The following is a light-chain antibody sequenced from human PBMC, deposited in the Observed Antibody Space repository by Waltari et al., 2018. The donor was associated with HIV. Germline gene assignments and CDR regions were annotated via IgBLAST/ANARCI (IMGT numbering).Light chain of an antibody. V-gene: IGKV3-20*01. CDR3: QQYGNSPYT. CDR1: QSVSNNY. Sequence: EIVLTQSPVTLSLSPGERATLSCRASQSVSNNYLAWYQQKPGQAPRLLIYVTSRRATGIPDRFSGSGSGTDFTLTISRLEPEDLAVYYCQQYGNSPYTFGQGTKLEIK. J-gene: IGKJ2*01. CDR2: VTS.